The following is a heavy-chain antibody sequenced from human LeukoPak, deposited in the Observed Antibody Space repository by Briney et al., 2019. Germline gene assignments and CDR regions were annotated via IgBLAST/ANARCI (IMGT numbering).Heavy chain of an antibody. J-gene: IGHJ6*02. Sequence: GASVKVSCKASGGTFSSYAISWVRQAPGQGLEWMGGIIPIFGTANYAQKFQGRVTITADESTSTAYMELSSLRSEDTAVYYCASPYSSGWPGILHGMDVWGQGTTVTVSS. D-gene: IGHD6-19*01. CDR3: ASPYSSGWPGILHGMDV. CDR1: GGTFSSYA. CDR2: IIPIFGTA. V-gene: IGHV1-69*13.